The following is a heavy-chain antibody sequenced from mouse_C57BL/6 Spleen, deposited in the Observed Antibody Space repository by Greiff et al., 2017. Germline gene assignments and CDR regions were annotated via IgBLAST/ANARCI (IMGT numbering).Heavy chain of an antibody. V-gene: IGHV5-6*01. CDR3: ARDYGKGDY. CDR2: ISSGGSYT. J-gene: IGHJ2*01. Sequence: VQLKESGGDLVKPGGSLKLSCAASGFTFSSYGMSWVRQTPDKRLEWVATISSGGSYTYYPDSVKGRFTISRDNAKNTLYLQMSSLKSEDTAMYYCARDYGKGDYWGQGTTLTVSS. D-gene: IGHD1-1*01. CDR1: GFTFSSYG.